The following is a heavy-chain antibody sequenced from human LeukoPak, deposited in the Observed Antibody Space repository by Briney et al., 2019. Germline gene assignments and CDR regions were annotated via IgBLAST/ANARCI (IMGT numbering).Heavy chain of an antibody. CDR2: IGSNGGST. J-gene: IGHJ4*02. V-gene: IGHV3-64*02. Sequence: PGGSLRLSCAASGFTFSSYAMHWVRQAPGKGLEYVSAIGSNGGSTYYADSVKGRFTISRDNSKNTLYLQMGSLRAEDMAVYYCARASYSSGWVIDYWGQGTLVTVSS. CDR1: GFTFSSYA. CDR3: ARASYSSGWVIDY. D-gene: IGHD6-19*01.